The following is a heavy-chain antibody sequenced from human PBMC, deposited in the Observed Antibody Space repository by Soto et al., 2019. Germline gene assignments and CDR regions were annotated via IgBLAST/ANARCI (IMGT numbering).Heavy chain of an antibody. Sequence: GGPLRLSCAASGVSISSYSMNWVRQAPGKGLEWVSYISSSSSTIYYADSVKGRFTISRDNAKNSLYLQMNSLRDEDTAVYYCARGSPRWNNSSWDSELYYFDYWGQGTLVTVSS. D-gene: IGHD6-13*01. V-gene: IGHV3-48*02. J-gene: IGHJ4*02. CDR3: ARGSPRWNNSSWDSELYYFDY. CDR2: ISSSSSTI. CDR1: GVSISSYS.